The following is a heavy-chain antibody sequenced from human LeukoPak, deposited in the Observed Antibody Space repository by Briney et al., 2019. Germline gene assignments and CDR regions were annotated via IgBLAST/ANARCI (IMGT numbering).Heavy chain of an antibody. CDR1: GFTFSSYA. CDR2: ISGSGGRI. D-gene: IGHD2-15*01. Sequence: GGSLRLSCAASGFTFSSYAMSWVRQAPGKGLEWVSAISGSGGRIYYGDSVKGRFTISRDNSKNTLNMQMNSLRAEDTAVYYCAKAPPPYCSGGTCFDAFDIWGQGTMVTVSS. V-gene: IGHV3-23*01. CDR3: AKAPPPYCSGGTCFDAFDI. J-gene: IGHJ3*02.